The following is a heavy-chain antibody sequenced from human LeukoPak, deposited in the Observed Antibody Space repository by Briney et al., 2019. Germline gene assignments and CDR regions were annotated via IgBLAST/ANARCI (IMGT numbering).Heavy chain of an antibody. CDR3: ARGPYDFWSGYKGTAYFDY. Sequence: GGFLRLSCAASGFTFSSYWMHWVRQAPGKGLVWVSRINSDGSSTSYADSVKGRFTISRDNAKNTLYLQMNSLRAEDTAVYYCARGPYDFWSGYKGTAYFDYWGQGTLVTVSS. J-gene: IGHJ4*02. D-gene: IGHD3-3*01. CDR1: GFTFSSYW. CDR2: INSDGSST. V-gene: IGHV3-74*01.